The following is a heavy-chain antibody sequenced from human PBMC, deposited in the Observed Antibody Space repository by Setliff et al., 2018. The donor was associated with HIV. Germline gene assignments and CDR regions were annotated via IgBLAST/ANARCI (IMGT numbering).Heavy chain of an antibody. CDR3: ARGDYPLSTVATIKGVVWFDP. Sequence: ASETLSLTCSVSGDDINRDFWTWMRQPPGKGLEWIGSIYNSGSTNYNPSLTSRVTISVDTSKHQFSLKLSSVTAADTAVYYCARGDYPLSTVATIKGVVWFDPWGQGALVTVSS. D-gene: IGHD5-12*01. J-gene: IGHJ5*02. CDR2: IYNSGST. V-gene: IGHV4-59*01. CDR1: GDDINRDF.